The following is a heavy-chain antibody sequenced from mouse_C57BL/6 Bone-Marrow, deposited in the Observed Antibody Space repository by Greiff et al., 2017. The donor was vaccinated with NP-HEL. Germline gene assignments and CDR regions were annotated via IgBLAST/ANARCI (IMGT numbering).Heavy chain of an antibody. CDR3: ARGHGSSYDFDY. V-gene: IGHV1-53*01. Sequence: QVQLQQPGAELVKPGASVKLSCKASGYTFTSYWMHWVKQRPGQGLEWIGNINPSNGGTNYNEKFKSKATLTVDKSSSTAYMQLSSLTSEDSAVYYCARGHGSSYDFDYWGQGTTLTVSS. J-gene: IGHJ2*01. D-gene: IGHD1-1*01. CDR2: INPSNGGT. CDR1: GYTFTSYW.